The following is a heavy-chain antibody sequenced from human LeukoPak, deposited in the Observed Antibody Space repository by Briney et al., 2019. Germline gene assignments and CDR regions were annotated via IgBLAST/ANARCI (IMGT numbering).Heavy chain of an antibody. J-gene: IGHJ4*02. Sequence: SETLSLTCAVSGGSISSSNWWSWVRQPPGKGLEWIGEIYHSGSTNYNPSLKSRVTISVDKSKNQFSLKLSSVTAADTAVYYCARTVGCSGGSCYPNFVYYFDYWGQGTPVTVSS. D-gene: IGHD2-15*01. CDR1: GGSISSSNW. V-gene: IGHV4-4*02. CDR3: ARTVGCSGGSCYPNFVYYFDY. CDR2: IYHSGST.